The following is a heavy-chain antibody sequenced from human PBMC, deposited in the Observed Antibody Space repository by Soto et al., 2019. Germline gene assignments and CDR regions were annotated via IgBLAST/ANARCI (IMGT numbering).Heavy chain of an antibody. J-gene: IGHJ4*02. Sequence: QLQLQESGPGLVKPSETLSLTCTVSGASIITDNNFWVWIRQSPRRGLELIGSISYSGRTYDNPSLQSRVTISIDASKNQFSLKLTSVTTADTAVYYCARRRASDYGGNHHPYYFDRWGQGALVTVSS. CDR2: ISYSGRT. V-gene: IGHV4-39*01. CDR3: ARRRASDYGGNHHPYYFDR. CDR1: GASIITDNNF. D-gene: IGHD4-17*01.